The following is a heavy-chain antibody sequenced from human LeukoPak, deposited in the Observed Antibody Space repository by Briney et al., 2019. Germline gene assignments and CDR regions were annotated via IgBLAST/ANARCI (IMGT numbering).Heavy chain of an antibody. D-gene: IGHD6-19*01. J-gene: IGHJ4*02. V-gene: IGHV4-39*02. CDR3: ARTSRRAVAGTGRLDY. CDR2: IYYSGST. CDR1: GGSPSSSSYY. Sequence: SETLSLTCTVSGGSPSSSSYYWGWIRQPPGKGLEWIGSIYYSGSTYYNPYVKSRVTISVDTSKNHFSLKLSSVTAADTAVYYCARTSRRAVAGTGRLDYWGQGTLVTVSS.